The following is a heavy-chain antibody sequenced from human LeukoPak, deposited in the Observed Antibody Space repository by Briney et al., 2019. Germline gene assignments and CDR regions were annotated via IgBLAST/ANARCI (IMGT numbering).Heavy chain of an antibody. V-gene: IGHV3-74*01. Sequence: GGSLRLSCSASGFTFSNYRMHWVRQAPGKGLVWVSRIHSEGGSTKYADSVKGRFTISRDNAKNTLYLEMNSLRVEDTAVYYCARGVTGSLSGLYGLDVWGQGTTVTVSS. CDR1: GFTFSNYR. D-gene: IGHD1-20*01. J-gene: IGHJ6*02. CDR2: IHSEGGST. CDR3: ARGVTGSLSGLYGLDV.